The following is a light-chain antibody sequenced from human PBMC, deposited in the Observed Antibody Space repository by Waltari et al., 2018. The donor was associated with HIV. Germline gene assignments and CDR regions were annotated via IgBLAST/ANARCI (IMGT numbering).Light chain of an antibody. J-gene: IGLJ1*01. CDR1: SSDVGNYDL. CDR2: EVN. CDR3: CSYSDRRIYV. Sequence: QSALTQPASVSGSLGQSITISCTGTSSDVGNYDLVSWYQQHPGKAPKIIIYEVNKRPPVASNRMSGSKSVNTASLTISGLQAEDESDYYCCSYSDRRIYVFGSGTRVSAL. V-gene: IGLV2-23*02.